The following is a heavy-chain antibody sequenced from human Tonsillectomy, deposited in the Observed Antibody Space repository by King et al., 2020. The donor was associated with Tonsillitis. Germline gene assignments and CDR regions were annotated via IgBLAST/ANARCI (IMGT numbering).Heavy chain of an antibody. Sequence: VQLVESGGGVVQPGRSLRLSCAASGFTFSSYAMHWVRQAPGKGLEWVAVILYDGSNKYYADSVKGRFTISRDNSKNTLYLQMNSLRAEDTAVYYCARDSVIYGDYADAFDIWGQGPMVTVSS. CDR3: ARDSVIYGDYADAFDI. CDR2: ILYDGSNK. J-gene: IGHJ3*02. V-gene: IGHV3-30*04. D-gene: IGHD4-17*01. CDR1: GFTFSSYA.